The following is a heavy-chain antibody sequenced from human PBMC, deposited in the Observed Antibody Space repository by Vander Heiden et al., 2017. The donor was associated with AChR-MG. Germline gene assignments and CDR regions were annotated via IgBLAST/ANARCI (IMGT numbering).Heavy chain of an antibody. Sequence: QVQLQESGPGLVTPSQTLSLTCTVSGGSISSGGYYWSWTRQRPGKGLEWIGYIYYSGSTYYNPSLKSRVTISVDTSKNQFSLKLSSVTAADTAVYYCARVGVEYSSSIVHISSVRAYYYYMDVWGKGTTVTVSS. CDR3: ARVGVEYSSSIVHISSVRAYYYYMDV. CDR1: GGSISSGGYY. V-gene: IGHV4-31*03. J-gene: IGHJ6*03. CDR2: IYYSGST. D-gene: IGHD6-6*01.